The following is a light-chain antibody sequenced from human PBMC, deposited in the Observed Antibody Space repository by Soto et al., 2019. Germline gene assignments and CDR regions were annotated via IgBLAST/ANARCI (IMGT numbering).Light chain of an antibody. CDR3: QSYDSSLSVV. J-gene: IGLJ2*01. V-gene: IGLV1-40*01. CDR1: SSNIGAGYD. Sequence: QSVLTQPPSVSWAPGQRVTISCTGSSSNIGAGYDVHWYQQLPGTAPKLLIYGNSNRPSGVPDRFSGSKSGTSASLAITGLQAEDEADSYCQSYDSSLSVVFGGGTKLTVL. CDR2: GNS.